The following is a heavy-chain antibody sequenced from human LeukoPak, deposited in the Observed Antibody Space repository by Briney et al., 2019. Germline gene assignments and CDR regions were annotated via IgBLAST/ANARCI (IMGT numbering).Heavy chain of an antibody. CDR1: GYTFTSYA. J-gene: IGHJ4*02. CDR2: INTNTGNP. Sequence: GASVKVSCKASGYTFTSYAMNWVRQAPGQGLEWMGWINTNTGNPTYAQGFTGRFVFSLDTSVSTAYLQISSLKAEDTAVYYCARDQSGYYDSSGYYYNYWGQGTLVTVSS. D-gene: IGHD3-22*01. V-gene: IGHV7-4-1*02. CDR3: ARDQSGYYDSSGYYYNY.